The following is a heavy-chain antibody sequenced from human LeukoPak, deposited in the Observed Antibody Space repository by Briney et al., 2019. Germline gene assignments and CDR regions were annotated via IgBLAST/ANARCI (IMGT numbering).Heavy chain of an antibody. CDR2: IYYSGST. D-gene: IGHD3-22*01. V-gene: IGHV4-59*01. Sequence: SETLSLTCTVSGGSISSYYWSWIRQPPGKGLEWIEYIYYSGSTNYTPSLKSRVTISVDTSKNQCSLKLSSVTAADTAVYYCARFDSSGYPGYWSQGTLVAVSS. J-gene: IGHJ4*02. CDR1: GGSISSYY. CDR3: ARFDSSGYPGY.